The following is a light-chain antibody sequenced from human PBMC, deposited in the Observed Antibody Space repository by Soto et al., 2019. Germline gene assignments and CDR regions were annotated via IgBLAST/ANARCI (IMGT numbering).Light chain of an antibody. CDR1: SSDVGGYNL. J-gene: IGLJ2*01. CDR3: SSYAGSSTL. V-gene: IGLV2-23*02. CDR2: EVA. Sequence: QSALTQPASVSGSPGQSITISCTGTSSDVGGYNLVSWYQQHPGKAPKLIIYEVAKRPSGVSNRFSGSNSGNTASLTISGLQAEDEADYYCSSYAGSSTLFGGGTKLTVL.